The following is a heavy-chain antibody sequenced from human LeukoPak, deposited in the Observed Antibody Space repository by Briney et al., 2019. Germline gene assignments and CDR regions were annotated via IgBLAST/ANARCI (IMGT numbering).Heavy chain of an antibody. D-gene: IGHD6-13*01. CDR3: ARGQAGIAAAVVPYWYFDL. Sequence: ASVKVSCKASEGTFSSYAISWVRQAPGQGLEWMGGIIPIFGTANYAQKFQGRVTITADESTSTAYMELSSLRSEDTAVYYCARGQAGIAAAVVPYWYFDLWGRGTLVTVSS. J-gene: IGHJ2*01. CDR2: IIPIFGTA. V-gene: IGHV1-69*13. CDR1: EGTFSSYA.